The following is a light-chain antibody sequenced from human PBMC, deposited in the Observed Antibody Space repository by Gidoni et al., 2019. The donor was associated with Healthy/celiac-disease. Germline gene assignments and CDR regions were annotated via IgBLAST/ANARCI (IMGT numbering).Light chain of an antibody. CDR1: SSNIGSNY. CDR2: RNN. CDR3: AAWDDSLSAHVV. J-gene: IGLJ2*01. V-gene: IGLV1-47*01. Sequence: QSVLNQPPSASGTPGQRVTISCSGSSSNIGSNYVYWYQQLPGTAPKLLIYRNNQRPSGVPDRFSGSKSGTSASLAISGLRSEDEADYYCAAWDDSLSAHVVVGGGTKLTVL.